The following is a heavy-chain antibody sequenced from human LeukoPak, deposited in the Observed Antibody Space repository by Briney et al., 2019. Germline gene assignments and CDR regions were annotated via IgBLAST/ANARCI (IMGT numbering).Heavy chain of an antibody. J-gene: IGHJ3*02. CDR3: GRHKRYYDDYGLEVYAFDI. Sequence: PGGSLRLACAASGFILGDHYVDWVRQGPGKGLEWVGRTRDKIKNYTTEYAASVRGRFVISRDDPANSLYLHIRGLKTEDTAMYFCGRHKRYYDDYGLEVYAFDIWGQGTLVTVSS. CDR1: GFILGDHY. CDR2: TRDKIKNYTT. V-gene: IGHV3-72*01. D-gene: IGHD3-22*01.